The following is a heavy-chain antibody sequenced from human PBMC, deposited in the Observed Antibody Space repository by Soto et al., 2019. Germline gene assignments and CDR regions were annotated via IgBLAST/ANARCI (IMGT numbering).Heavy chain of an antibody. Sequence: QVQLVESGGGVVQPGRSLRLSCAASGFTFSSYGMHWVRQAPGKGLEWVAVISYDGSNKYYADSVKGRFTISRDNSKKTLYLQMNSLRAEDTAVYYCAKDLGKYGDYYFDYWGQGTLVTVSS. V-gene: IGHV3-30*18. J-gene: IGHJ4*02. D-gene: IGHD4-17*01. CDR3: AKDLGKYGDYYFDY. CDR1: GFTFSSYG. CDR2: ISYDGSNK.